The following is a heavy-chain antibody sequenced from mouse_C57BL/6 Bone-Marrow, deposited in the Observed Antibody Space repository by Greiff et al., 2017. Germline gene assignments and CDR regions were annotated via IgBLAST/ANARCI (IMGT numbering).Heavy chain of an antibody. CDR2: INPSNGGT. Sequence: QVQLQQPGTELVKPGASVKLSCKASGYTFTSYWMHWVKQRPGPGLEWIGNINPSNGGTNYNEKFKSKATLTVDKSSSTAYMQLSSLTSEDSAVYYCAREGITTVVATDYWGQGTTRTVSA. V-gene: IGHV1-53*01. CDR1: GYTFTSYW. J-gene: IGHJ2*01. D-gene: IGHD1-1*01. CDR3: AREGITTVVATDY.